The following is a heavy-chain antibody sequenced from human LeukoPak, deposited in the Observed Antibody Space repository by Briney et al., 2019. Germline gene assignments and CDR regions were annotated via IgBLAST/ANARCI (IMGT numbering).Heavy chain of an antibody. Sequence: GRSLRLSCAASGFTFSSYAMHWVRQAPGKGLEWVAVISYDGSNKYYADSVKGRFTISRDNSKNTLYLQMNSLRAEDTAVYYCARAMGTTGLGAFDIWGQGTMVTVSS. CDR1: GFTFSSYA. CDR2: ISYDGSNK. V-gene: IGHV3-30-3*01. J-gene: IGHJ3*02. CDR3: ARAMGTTGLGAFDI. D-gene: IGHD1-1*01.